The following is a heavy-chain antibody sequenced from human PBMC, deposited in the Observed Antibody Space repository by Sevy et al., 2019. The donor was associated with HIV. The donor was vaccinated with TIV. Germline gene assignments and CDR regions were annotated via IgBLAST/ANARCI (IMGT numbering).Heavy chain of an antibody. J-gene: IGHJ4*02. CDR3: ARGGYYYDNAAYYAFDS. V-gene: IGHV3-33*01. D-gene: IGHD3-22*01. CDR2: IWSDGAYQ. Sequence: GGSLRHSCTTSGFTFSAYAMHWVRQAPGKGLEWVAIIWSDGAYQYHGDSVKGRFTISGDNSKNTLYLQMNSLRVEDTAVDYCARGGYYYDNAAYYAFDSWGQGTLVTVSS. CDR1: GFTFSAYA.